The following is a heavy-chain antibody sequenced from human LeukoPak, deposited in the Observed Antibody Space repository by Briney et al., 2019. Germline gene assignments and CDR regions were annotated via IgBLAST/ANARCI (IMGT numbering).Heavy chain of an antibody. CDR1: GFTFSSYA. V-gene: IGHV3-23*01. D-gene: IGHD6-19*01. Sequence: GGSLRLSCAASGFTFSSYAMSWVRQAPGKGLEWVSAISGSGGSTYYADSVKGRFTISRDNSKNTLHLQMNSLRAEDTAVYYCAKDVIAVAGTSGAFDYWGQGTLVTVSS. J-gene: IGHJ4*02. CDR3: AKDVIAVAGTSGAFDY. CDR2: ISGSGGST.